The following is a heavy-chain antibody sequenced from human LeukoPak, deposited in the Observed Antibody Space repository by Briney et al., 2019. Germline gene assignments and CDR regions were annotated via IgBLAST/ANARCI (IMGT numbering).Heavy chain of an antibody. V-gene: IGHV4-34*01. CDR3: AGAVRYTYGNPYWYCDL. D-gene: IGHD5-18*01. CDR1: GGSFTDYY. J-gene: IGHJ2*01. CDR2: ITHTGNT. Sequence: SETLSLTCAVYGGSFTDYYWSWIRQPPGKGLEWIGEITHTGNTNYNPSLKSRVAISVDTSKNQFSLKLSSVTAADRAIYYCAGAVRYTYGNPYWYCDLGGRGTLVTVPS.